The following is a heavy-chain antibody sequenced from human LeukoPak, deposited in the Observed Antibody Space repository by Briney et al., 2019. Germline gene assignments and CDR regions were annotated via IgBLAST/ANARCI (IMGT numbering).Heavy chain of an antibody. CDR1: GFTFSSYA. CDR2: ISGSGGST. D-gene: IGHD3-22*01. Sequence: GGSLRLSCAASGFTFSSYAMSWVRQAPGKGLEWVSAISGSGGSTYYADSVKGRFTISRDNSKNTLYLQMNSLRAEDTAVYYCAKGRTITMIVVVISLFDYWGPGNLVT. J-gene: IGHJ4*01. V-gene: IGHV3-23*01. CDR3: AKGRTITMIVVVISLFDY.